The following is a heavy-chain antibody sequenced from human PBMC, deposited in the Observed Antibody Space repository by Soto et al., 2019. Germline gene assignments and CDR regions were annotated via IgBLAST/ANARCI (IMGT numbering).Heavy chain of an antibody. Sequence: ASVKVSCKXSGYTLTELSMHWVRQAPGKGLEWMGGFDPEDGETIYAQKFQGRVTMTEDTSTDTAYMELSSLRSEDTAVYYCATVNYGDYDDAFDIWGQGTMVTVSS. J-gene: IGHJ3*02. D-gene: IGHD4-17*01. CDR1: GYTLTELS. CDR2: FDPEDGET. CDR3: ATVNYGDYDDAFDI. V-gene: IGHV1-24*01.